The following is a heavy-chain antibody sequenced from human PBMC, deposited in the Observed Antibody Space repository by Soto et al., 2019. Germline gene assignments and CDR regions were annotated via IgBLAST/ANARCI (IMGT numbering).Heavy chain of an antibody. V-gene: IGHV3-7*01. Sequence: EVPLVESGGGLVQPGGSLRLSCTASGFTFSDSWRPWVRQAPGKGLEWVARIKPDESEKKYADSVKGRSSISRDNAKNSMYLQMDSLRGEDTAVYYCVRGGSNYASWGQGTLVTVSS. J-gene: IGHJ5*02. D-gene: IGHD4-4*01. CDR1: GFTFSDSW. CDR3: VRGGSNYAS. CDR2: IKPDESEK.